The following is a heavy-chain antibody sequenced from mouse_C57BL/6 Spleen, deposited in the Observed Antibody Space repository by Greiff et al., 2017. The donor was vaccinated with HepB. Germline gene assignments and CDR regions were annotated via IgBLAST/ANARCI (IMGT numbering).Heavy chain of an antibody. CDR2: IWRGGST. Sequence: VKLVESGPGLVQPSQSLSITCTVSGFSLTSYGVHWVRQSPGKGLEWLGVIWRGGSTDYNAAFMSRLSITKDNSKSQVFFKMNSLQADDTAIYYCAKAPLYYGSSSFAYWGQGTLVTVSA. CDR3: AKAPLYYGSSSFAY. CDR1: GFSLTSYG. V-gene: IGHV2-5*01. J-gene: IGHJ3*01. D-gene: IGHD1-1*01.